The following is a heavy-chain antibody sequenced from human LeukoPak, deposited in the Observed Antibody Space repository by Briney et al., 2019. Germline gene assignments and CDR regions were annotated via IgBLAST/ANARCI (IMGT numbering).Heavy chain of an antibody. CDR1: GGTFSSYA. CDR3: ARGATKTWIQLWLRCAFGCWVNDYFDY. J-gene: IGHJ4*02. Sequence: GASVKVSCKASGGTFSSYAISWVRQAPGQGLEWMGGIIPIFGTANYAQKFQGRVTITADESTSTAYMELSSLRSEDTAVYYCARGATKTWIQLWLRCAFGCWVNDYFDYWGQGTLVTVSS. D-gene: IGHD5-18*01. V-gene: IGHV1-69*13. CDR2: IIPIFGTA.